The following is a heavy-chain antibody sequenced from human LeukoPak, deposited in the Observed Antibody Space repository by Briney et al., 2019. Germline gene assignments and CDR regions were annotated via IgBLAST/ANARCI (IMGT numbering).Heavy chain of an antibody. V-gene: IGHV3-7*01. D-gene: IGHD3-16*02. CDR1: GFTVSSYW. CDR3: ARVILGSRDFDY. CDR2: IKQDGSEK. J-gene: IGHJ4*02. Sequence: PGGSLRLSYAASGFTVSSYWMSWVRQAPGEGLEWVANIKQDGSEKYYVDSVKGRFTISRDNAKNTLYLQMNSLRADDTAVYYCARVILGSRDFDYWGQGTLVTVSS.